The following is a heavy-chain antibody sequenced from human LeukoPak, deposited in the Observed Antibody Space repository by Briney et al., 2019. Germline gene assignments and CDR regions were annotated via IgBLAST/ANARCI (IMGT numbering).Heavy chain of an antibody. CDR2: IWYDGSNK. CDR1: GFTFSYYG. CDR3: AKSYEEASSSSGPADY. D-gene: IGHD6-6*01. V-gene: IGHV3-33*06. J-gene: IGHJ4*02. Sequence: PGGSLRLSCAASGFTFSYYGMHWVRQAPGKGLDWVAVIWYDGSNKYYADSVKGRFTISRDNSKNTLYLEMNSLRAEDTAVYYCAKSYEEASSSSGPADYWGQGTLVTVSS.